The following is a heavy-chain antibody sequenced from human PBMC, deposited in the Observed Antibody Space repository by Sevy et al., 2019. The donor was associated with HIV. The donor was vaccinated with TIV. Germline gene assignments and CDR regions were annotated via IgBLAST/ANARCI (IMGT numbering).Heavy chain of an antibody. J-gene: IGHJ4*02. D-gene: IGHD1-1*01. Sequence: GGSLRLSCAASGFTFSSYAMSWVRQAPGKGLEWVSAISGSGGSTYYADSVKGQFTISRDNSKNTLYLQMNSLRAEDTAVYYCAKGRTIGNEENDYWGQGTLVTVSS. CDR1: GFTFSSYA. CDR2: ISGSGGST. CDR3: AKGRTIGNEENDY. V-gene: IGHV3-23*01.